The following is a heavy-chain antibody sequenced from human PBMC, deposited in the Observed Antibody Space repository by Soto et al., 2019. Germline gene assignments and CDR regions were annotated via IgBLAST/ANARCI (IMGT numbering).Heavy chain of an antibody. V-gene: IGHV3-7*05. CDR2: IKEDGSEK. Sequence: EVMLVESGGGLVQPGGSLRLSCGASGFTFSNYWMTWVRQTPGKGLEWVADIKEDGSEKYYLDSVKGRFTISRDNAKNSLYLQMNSLRAEDTAVYYCARDDGAYYTSYYYGMDVWGQGTTVTVSS. CDR1: GFTFSNYW. D-gene: IGHD1-26*01. J-gene: IGHJ6*02. CDR3: ARDDGAYYTSYYYGMDV.